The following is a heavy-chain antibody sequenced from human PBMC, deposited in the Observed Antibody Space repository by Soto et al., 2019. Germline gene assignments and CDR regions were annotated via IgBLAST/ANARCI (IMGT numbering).Heavy chain of an antibody. J-gene: IGHJ4*02. CDR2: ISYDGSNK. Sequence: QVQLVESGGGVVQTGRSLRLSCAASGFTFGSYGMHWVRQAPGKGLEWVAVISYDGSNKYYADSVKGRFTISRDNSKNTLYLQMNSLRAEDTAVYYCAKETYSGPLDYWGQGTLVTVSS. V-gene: IGHV3-30*18. D-gene: IGHD2-15*01. CDR3: AKETYSGPLDY. CDR1: GFTFGSYG.